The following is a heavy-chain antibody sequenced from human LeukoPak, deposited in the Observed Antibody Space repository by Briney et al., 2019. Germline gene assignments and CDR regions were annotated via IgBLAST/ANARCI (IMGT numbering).Heavy chain of an antibody. J-gene: IGHJ4*02. CDR1: GGTSSSYA. Sequence: GASVKVSCKASGGTSSSYAISWVRQAPGQGLEWMGGIIPIFGTANYAQKFQGRVTITTDESTSTAYMELSRLRSDDTAVYYCARERVPRIAVAGQAAPFDYWGQGTLVIVSS. CDR3: ARERVPRIAVAGQAAPFDY. CDR2: IIPIFGTA. D-gene: IGHD6-19*01. V-gene: IGHV1-69*05.